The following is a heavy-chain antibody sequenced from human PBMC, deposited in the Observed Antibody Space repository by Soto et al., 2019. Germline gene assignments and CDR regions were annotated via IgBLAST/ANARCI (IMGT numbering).Heavy chain of an antibody. Sequence: SETLSLTCTVSGGSISSYYWSWIRQPPGKGLEWIGYIYYSGSTNYNPSLKSRVTISVDTSKNQFSLKLSSVTAADTAVYYCARGGDYYDSSGYQQDFDYWGQGTLVTVSS. CDR2: IYYSGST. CDR1: GGSISSYY. J-gene: IGHJ4*02. V-gene: IGHV4-59*08. CDR3: ARGGDYYDSSGYQQDFDY. D-gene: IGHD3-22*01.